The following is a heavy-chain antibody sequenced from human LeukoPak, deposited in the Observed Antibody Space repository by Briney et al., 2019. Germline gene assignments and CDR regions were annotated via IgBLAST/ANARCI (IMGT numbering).Heavy chain of an antibody. CDR1: GFTFSSYS. CDR3: ARESVGATMAPDY. J-gene: IGHJ4*02. D-gene: IGHD1-26*01. Sequence: GGSLRLSCAASGFTFSSYSMLWVRQAPGKGLEWVANIKQDGSEKYYVDSVKGRFTISRDNAKNSLYLQMNSLRAEDTAVYYCARESVGATMAPDYWGQGTLVTVSS. CDR2: IKQDGSEK. V-gene: IGHV3-7*01.